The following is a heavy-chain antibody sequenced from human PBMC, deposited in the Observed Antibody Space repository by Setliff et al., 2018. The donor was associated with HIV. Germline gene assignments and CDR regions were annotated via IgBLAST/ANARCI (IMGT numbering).Heavy chain of an antibody. J-gene: IGHJ5*02. CDR1: GGSISNSRYY. CDR2: IYYSGST. V-gene: IGHV4-39*01. Sequence: KASETLSLTCTVSGGSISNSRYYWSWIRQPPGKGLEWIGSIYYSGSTYYNPSFKSRVTISVDTSKNQFSLKLSSVTAADAAVYYCASRVYYYDSSGYLREEGFDPWGQGTLVTVSS. D-gene: IGHD3-22*01. CDR3: ASRVYYYDSSGYLREEGFDP.